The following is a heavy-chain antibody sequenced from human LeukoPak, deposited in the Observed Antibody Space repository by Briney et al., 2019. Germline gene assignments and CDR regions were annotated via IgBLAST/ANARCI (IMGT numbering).Heavy chain of an antibody. CDR1: GFSFSSYG. V-gene: IGHV3-66*01. D-gene: IGHD3-10*01. CDR2: IYSGGST. Sequence: GGSLRLSCAASGFSFSSYGMHWVRQAPGKGLEWVSVIYSGGSTYYADSVKGRFTISRDNSKNTLYLQMNSLRAEDTAVYYCARDSGSGSYYYFDYWGQGTLVTVSS. J-gene: IGHJ4*02. CDR3: ARDSGSGSYYYFDY.